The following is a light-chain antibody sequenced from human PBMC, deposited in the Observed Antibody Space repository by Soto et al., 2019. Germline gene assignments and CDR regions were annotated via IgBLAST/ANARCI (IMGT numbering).Light chain of an antibody. CDR3: QPWGTGIHV. CDR2: LNSDGSH. Sequence: QPVLTQSPSASASLGASVKLTCTLSSGHSSYAIAWHQQQPEKGPRYLMKLNSDGSHSKGDGLPDRFSGSSSGAERYLIISSHQSEDEADYYCQPWGTGIHVFGTGTKLTVL. V-gene: IGLV4-69*01. J-gene: IGLJ1*01. CDR1: SGHSSYA.